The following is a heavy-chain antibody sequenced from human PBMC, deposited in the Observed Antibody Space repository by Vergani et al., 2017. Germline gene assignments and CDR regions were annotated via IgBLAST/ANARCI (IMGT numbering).Heavy chain of an antibody. CDR2: IHHSGAT. Sequence: QVQLQESGPGLVKPSETLSLTCTVSGGSITNNFWSWIRRPPGKGLEWIGYIHHSGATNSKSSLRSRVSISIDTSTSTVYMDLSNLRSEDTAVYYCARPHGDILPPGPRRLDYWGQGTLVTVSS. CDR3: ARPHGDILPPGPRRLDY. CDR1: GGSITNNF. J-gene: IGHJ4*02. V-gene: IGHV4-59*13.